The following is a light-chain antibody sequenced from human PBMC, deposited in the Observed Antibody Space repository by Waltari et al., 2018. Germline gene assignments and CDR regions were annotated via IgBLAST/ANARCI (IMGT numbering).Light chain of an antibody. V-gene: IGLV2-14*01. CDR2: DVS. CDR1: SNYVGGYNS. CDR3: SSQSSNDVVL. Sequence: QSALTQPASVSGSPGQSVTISCAGTSNYVGGYNSLSWYQEHPGQAPRVIIYDVSDRPSGVSDRFSGSKSGNTASLTISGLQAEDEADYYCSSQSSNDVVLFGGGTKLTVL. J-gene: IGLJ2*01.